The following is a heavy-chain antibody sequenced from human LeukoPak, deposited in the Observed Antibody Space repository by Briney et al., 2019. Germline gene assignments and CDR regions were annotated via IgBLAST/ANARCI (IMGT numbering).Heavy chain of an antibody. CDR2: IYPGDSDT. J-gene: IGHJ4*02. CDR3: ARQISYCSSTSCYTHLDY. Sequence: GAALQISCKGAGYSFTSYWSGWWRQMPGKGLEWMGIIYPGDSDTRYSPSFQGQVTISAVKSISTAYLQWSSLKASDTAMYYCARQISYCSSTSCYTHLDYWGQGTLVTVSS. V-gene: IGHV5-51*01. D-gene: IGHD2-2*02. CDR1: GYSFTSYW.